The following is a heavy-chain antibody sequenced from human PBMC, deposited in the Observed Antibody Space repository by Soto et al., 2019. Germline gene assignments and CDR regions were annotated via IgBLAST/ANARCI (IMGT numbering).Heavy chain of an antibody. J-gene: IGHJ6*02. CDR3: ARDYYDSSGYYKTYGMDV. CDR1: GFTFSSYS. CDR2: ISSSSSTI. D-gene: IGHD3-22*01. V-gene: IGHV3-48*01. Sequence: GGSLRLSCAASGFTFSSYSMNWVRQDTGKGLEWVSYISSSSSTIYYADSVKGRFTISRDNAKNSLYLQMNSLRAEDTAVYYCARDYYDSSGYYKTYGMDVWGQGTTVTVSS.